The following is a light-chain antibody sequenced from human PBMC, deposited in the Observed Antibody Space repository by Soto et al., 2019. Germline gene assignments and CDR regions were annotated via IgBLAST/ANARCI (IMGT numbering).Light chain of an antibody. Sequence: EIVMTQSPATLAVSPGERATLSCKASQSVSSTLAWYQQRPGQAPRLLIYGASTRATGIPARFSGSGSGTEFTLTINSLQSEDFAVYSCQQYNKWPPITFGQGTRLEIK. CDR1: QSVSST. CDR2: GAS. V-gene: IGKV3-15*01. J-gene: IGKJ5*01. CDR3: QQYNKWPPIT.